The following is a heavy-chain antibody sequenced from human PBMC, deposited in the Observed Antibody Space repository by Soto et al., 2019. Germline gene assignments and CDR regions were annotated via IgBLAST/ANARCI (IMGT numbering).Heavy chain of an antibody. Sequence: SSVKACCKASRYTLTTYDISWVRQAPGQGLEWMGWISAYNGNTNYAQKLQGRVTTTTDTSTSTAYMELRSLRSDDTAVYYCARDDGYGSGSYDPGRYYSYGPDLWDQRTTLSVS. D-gene: IGHD3-10*01. V-gene: IGHV1-18*01. J-gene: IGHJ6*02. CDR2: ISAYNGNT. CDR1: RYTLTTYD. CDR3: ARDDGYGSGSYDPGRYYSYGPDL.